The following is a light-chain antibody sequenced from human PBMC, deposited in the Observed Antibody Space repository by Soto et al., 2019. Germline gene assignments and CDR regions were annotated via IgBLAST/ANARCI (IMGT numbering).Light chain of an antibody. V-gene: IGLV1-40*01. Sequence: QSVLTQPPSVSGAPGQRVTISCTGSSSNIGAGYDVHWYQHLPGTAPKLLVHGNNDRPSGVPDRFSASKSDTSASLAITGLHVEDEADYYCQSFDSSLSGWVFGGGTKLTVL. CDR1: SSNIGAGYD. CDR3: QSFDSSLSGWV. J-gene: IGLJ2*01. CDR2: GNN.